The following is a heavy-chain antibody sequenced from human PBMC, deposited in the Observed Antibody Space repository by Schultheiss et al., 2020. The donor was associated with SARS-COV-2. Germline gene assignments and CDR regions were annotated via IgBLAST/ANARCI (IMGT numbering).Heavy chain of an antibody. Sequence: SETLSLTCTVSGGSISSYYWSWIRQPPGKGLGWIGYIYYSGSTNYNPSLKSRVTISVDTSKNQFSLKLGSVTAADTAVYYCARELYSNNWFDPWGQGTLVTVSS. CDR3: ARELYSNNWFDP. D-gene: IGHD2-8*01. CDR2: IYYSGST. J-gene: IGHJ5*02. V-gene: IGHV4-59*01. CDR1: GGSISSYY.